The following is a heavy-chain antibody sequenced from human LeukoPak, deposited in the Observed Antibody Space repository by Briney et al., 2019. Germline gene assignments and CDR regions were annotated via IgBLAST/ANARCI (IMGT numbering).Heavy chain of an antibody. CDR3: ARVDYHDSSGLPYYYALDV. CDR2: IYTSGST. D-gene: IGHD3-22*01. V-gene: IGHV4-61*02. Sequence: PSETLSLTCTVSGGSISSGSYYWSWIRQPAGKGLEWIGRIYTSGSTNYNPSLTSRVTTSLDTSRNQFSLRLRSVTAADSAVYYCARVDYHDSSGLPYYYALDVWGQGTTVTVS. J-gene: IGHJ6*02. CDR1: GGSISSGSYY.